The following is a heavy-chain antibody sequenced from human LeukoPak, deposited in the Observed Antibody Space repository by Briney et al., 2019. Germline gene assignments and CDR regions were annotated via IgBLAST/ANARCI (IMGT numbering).Heavy chain of an antibody. CDR2: IYPGDSDT. Sequence: GESLKISCKGSGYSFTSYWIGWVRQMPGKGLEWMGIIYPGDSDTRYSPPFQGQVTISADKSISTAYLQWSSLKASDTAMYYCARRRDLYSGSYYPFDYWGQGTLVTVSS. CDR1: GYSFTSYW. CDR3: ARRRDLYSGSYYPFDY. D-gene: IGHD1-26*01. V-gene: IGHV5-51*01. J-gene: IGHJ4*02.